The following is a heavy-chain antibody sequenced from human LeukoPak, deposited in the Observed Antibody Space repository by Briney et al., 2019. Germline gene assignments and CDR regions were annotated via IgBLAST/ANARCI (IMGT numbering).Heavy chain of an antibody. CDR3: ARSTEWYADY. Sequence: GGSLRLSCAAPGFTFSVYSMNWVRQAPGKGLEWISYITSDTRTIYYTDSVRGRFTISRDNAKNSLYLQLNNLRADDTAVYYCARSTEWYADYWGQGTLVTVSS. J-gene: IGHJ4*02. CDR1: GFTFSVYS. CDR2: ITSDTRTI. V-gene: IGHV3-48*01. D-gene: IGHD3-3*01.